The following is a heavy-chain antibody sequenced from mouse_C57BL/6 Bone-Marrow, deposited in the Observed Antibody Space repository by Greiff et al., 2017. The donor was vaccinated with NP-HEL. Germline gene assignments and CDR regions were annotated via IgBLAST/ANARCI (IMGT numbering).Heavy chain of an antibody. CDR1: GYSITSGYY. CDR2: ISYDGSN. Sequence: EVQRVESGPGLVKPSQSLSLTCSVTGYSITSGYYWNWIRQFPGNKLEWMGYISYDGSNNYNPSLKNRISITRDTSKNQFFLKLNSVTTEDTATYYCARGGIYYGNYGGSWFAYWGQGTLVTVSA. CDR3: ARGGIYYGNYGGSWFAY. V-gene: IGHV3-6*01. D-gene: IGHD2-1*01. J-gene: IGHJ3*01.